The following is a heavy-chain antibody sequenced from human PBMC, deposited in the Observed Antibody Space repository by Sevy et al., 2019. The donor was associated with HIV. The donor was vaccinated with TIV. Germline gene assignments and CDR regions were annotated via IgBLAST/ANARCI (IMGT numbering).Heavy chain of an antibody. D-gene: IGHD6-6*01. CDR2: INPSGGST. CDR1: GYTFTSYY. Sequence: ASVKVSCKASGYTFTSYYMHWVRQAPGQGLEWMGIINPSGGSTSYALKFQGRVTMTRDTSTSTVYMELSSLRSEDTAVYYCARVSPKGHDSSSSPFDYWGHGTLVTVSS. V-gene: IGHV1-46*03. J-gene: IGHJ4*01. CDR3: ARVSPKGHDSSSSPFDY.